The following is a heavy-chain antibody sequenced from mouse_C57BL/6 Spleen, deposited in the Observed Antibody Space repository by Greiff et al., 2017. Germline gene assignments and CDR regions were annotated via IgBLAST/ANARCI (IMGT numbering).Heavy chain of an antibody. CDR2: INPSTGGT. CDR3: ARSPFYYCDREGHFAY. J-gene: IGHJ2*01. V-gene: IGHV1-42*01. D-gene: IGHD1-1*01. CDR1: GYSFTGYY. Sequence: EVQLQQSGPELVKPGASVKISCKASGYSFTGYYMNWVKQSPEKSLEWIGEINPSTGGTTYNQKFQAKDTLTVDTSSSTAYMRLKSLTSEDSAVYYCARSPFYYCDREGHFAYWGQGTTLTVAS.